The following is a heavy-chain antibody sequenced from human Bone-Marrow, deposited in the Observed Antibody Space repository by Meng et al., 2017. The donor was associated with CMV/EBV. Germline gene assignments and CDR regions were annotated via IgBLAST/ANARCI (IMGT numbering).Heavy chain of an antibody. J-gene: IGHJ6*02. Sequence: GESLKISCAASGFTFSSYAMHWVRQAPGKGLEWVAVISYDGSNKYYADSVKGRFTISRDNSKNTLYLQMNSLRAEDTAVYYCARDPGGYCSSTSCLLERYYYGMDVWGQGTTVTVSS. D-gene: IGHD2-2*01. CDR3: ARDPGGYCSSTSCLLERYYYGMDV. CDR2: ISYDGSNK. V-gene: IGHV3-30*04. CDR1: GFTFSSYA.